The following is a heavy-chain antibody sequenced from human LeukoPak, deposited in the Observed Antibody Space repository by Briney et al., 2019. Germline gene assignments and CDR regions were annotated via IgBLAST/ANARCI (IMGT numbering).Heavy chain of an antibody. CDR3: ARGNILTGYCFDF. CDR2: IYTSGST. CDR1: GGSISSYY. D-gene: IGHD3-9*01. J-gene: IGHJ4*02. V-gene: IGHV4-4*09. Sequence: KPSETLSLTCTVSGGSISSYYWSWIRQPPGKGLEWIGYIYTSGSTNYNPSLKSRVTISVDTSKNQFSLRLSSVTAADTAVYYCARGNILTGYCFDFWGQGALVTVSS.